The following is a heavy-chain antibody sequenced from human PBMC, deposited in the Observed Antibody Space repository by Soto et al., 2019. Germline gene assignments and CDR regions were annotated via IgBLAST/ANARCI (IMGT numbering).Heavy chain of an antibody. Sequence: QVQLQQSGPRLVKPSETLSLTCTVSSGPDRSHNWGWIRQPPGRGLEWIGDVYYTGGNAYNPSLRSRVSISADTSKNYISMTLSSEPAADTAVYYCVRQGIDYLHGLVDVWGQGTTVSVSS. CDR2: VYYTGGN. D-gene: IGHD4-17*01. J-gene: IGHJ6*02. CDR1: SGPDRSHN. CDR3: VRQGIDYLHGLVDV. V-gene: IGHV4-59*08.